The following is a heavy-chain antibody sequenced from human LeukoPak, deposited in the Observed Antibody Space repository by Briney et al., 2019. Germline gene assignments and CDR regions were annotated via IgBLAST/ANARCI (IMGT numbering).Heavy chain of an antibody. CDR1: GFTFSSYA. V-gene: IGHV3-23*01. J-gene: IGHJ1*01. D-gene: IGHD1-26*01. CDR3: AKDRGPLTEYFQH. Sequence: PGGSLRLSCAASGFTFSSYAMTWVRQAPGKGLEWVSAISGSGGSTYYADSVKGRFTISRDNSKNTLYLQMNSLRAEDTAVYYCAKDRGPLTEYFQHWGQGTLVTVSS. CDR2: ISGSGGST.